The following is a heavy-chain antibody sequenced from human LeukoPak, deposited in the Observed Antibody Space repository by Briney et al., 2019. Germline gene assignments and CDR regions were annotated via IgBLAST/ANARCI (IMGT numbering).Heavy chain of an antibody. J-gene: IGHJ4*02. V-gene: IGHV4-4*02. CDR1: GFTFTNAW. D-gene: IGHD3-22*01. Sequence: GSLRLSCVDSGFTFTNAWMSWVRQPPGKGLEWIGNIYYSGSTYYKPSLKSRVTISVDTSKNQFSLKLSSVTAADTAVYYCARGGFAYYYDSSGYYYFDYWGQGTLVTVSS. CDR3: ARGGFAYYYDSSGYYYFDY. CDR2: IYYSGST.